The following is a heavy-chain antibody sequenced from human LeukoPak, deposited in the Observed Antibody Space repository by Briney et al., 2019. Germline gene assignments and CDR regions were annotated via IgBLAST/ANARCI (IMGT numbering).Heavy chain of an antibody. CDR1: GGSFSGYY. CDR2: INHSGST. CDR3: ARGGRALDY. Sequence: PSETLSLTCAVYGGSFSGYYWSWIRQPPGKGPEWIGEINHSGSTNYNPSLKSRVTISVDTSKNQFSLKLSSVTAADTAVYYCARGGRALDYWGQGTLVTVSS. D-gene: IGHD2-15*01. J-gene: IGHJ4*02. V-gene: IGHV4-34*01.